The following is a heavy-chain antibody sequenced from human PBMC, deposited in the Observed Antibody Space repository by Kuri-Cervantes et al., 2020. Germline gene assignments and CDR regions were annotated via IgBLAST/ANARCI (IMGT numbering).Heavy chain of an antibody. D-gene: IGHD6-19*01. Sequence: SLKISCAASGFTFDDYAMHWVRQAPGKGLEWVSGISWNSGSIGYADSVKGRFTISRDNAKNSLYLQLNSLRAEDTAVYYCAKDRSGNYYAMDVWGQGTTVTVSS. J-gene: IGHJ6*02. CDR2: ISWNSGSI. CDR1: GFTFDDYA. V-gene: IGHV3-9*01. CDR3: AKDRSGNYYAMDV.